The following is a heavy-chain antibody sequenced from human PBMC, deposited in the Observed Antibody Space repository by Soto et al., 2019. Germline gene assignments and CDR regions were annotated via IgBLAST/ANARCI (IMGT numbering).Heavy chain of an antibody. CDR1: GFTFSMHS. CDR3: VKEANTFINTLVVLIFDY. J-gene: IGHJ4*02. D-gene: IGHD3-22*01. V-gene: IGHV3-64D*08. CDR2: ISRDGRST. Sequence: EVQLVESGGGLVQPGGSLRLSCSASGFTFSMHSMHWVRQTPGKALEYVSAISRDGRSTFYADSVKGRFTISRDNSKNTLYLRMNSLRSDDTAVYYCVKEANTFINTLVVLIFDYWGQGTQVTVSS.